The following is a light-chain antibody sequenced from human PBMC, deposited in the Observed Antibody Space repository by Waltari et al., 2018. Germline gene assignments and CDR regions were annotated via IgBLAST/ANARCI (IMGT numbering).Light chain of an antibody. Sequence: QSARTQPASVSGSPGQSITLSCAGTRSDLGAYTSVPRYQLHPGKAPKLIIYGVTNRPSGVSTRFSGSKSGNTASLTISGLQADDEADYYCSSYTRSSSLYVFGGGTTVTV. CDR2: GVT. CDR3: SSYTRSSSLYV. CDR1: RSDLGAYTS. J-gene: IGLJ1*01. V-gene: IGLV2-14*01.